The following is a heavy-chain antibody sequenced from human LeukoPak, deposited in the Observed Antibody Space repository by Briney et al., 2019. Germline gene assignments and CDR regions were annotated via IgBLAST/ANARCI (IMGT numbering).Heavy chain of an antibody. CDR2: IYISGST. Sequence: PSETLSLTCTVSGGSISSYYRSWIRQPAGKGLEWIGRIYISGSTNYNPSLKSRVTMSVDTSNNQFSLRLSSVTAADTAVYYCASWNPRSDGMDVWGQGTTVTVSS. V-gene: IGHV4-4*07. J-gene: IGHJ6*02. CDR3: ASWNPRSDGMDV. D-gene: IGHD1-1*01. CDR1: GGSISSYY.